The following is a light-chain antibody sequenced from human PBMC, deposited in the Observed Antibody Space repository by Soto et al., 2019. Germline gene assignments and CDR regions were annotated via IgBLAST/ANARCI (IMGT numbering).Light chain of an antibody. CDR2: GAS. V-gene: IGKV3D-15*02. Sequence: EIVMTQSPATLSVSPGERATLSCRASQSVNIYLAWYQQKPGQAPRLLIFGASSRATGIPARFSGSGSGTEFNLTISSLQSEDFAVYYCQQFGTSSLVTFGPGTKVDIK. CDR3: QQFGTSSLVT. CDR1: QSVNIY. J-gene: IGKJ3*01.